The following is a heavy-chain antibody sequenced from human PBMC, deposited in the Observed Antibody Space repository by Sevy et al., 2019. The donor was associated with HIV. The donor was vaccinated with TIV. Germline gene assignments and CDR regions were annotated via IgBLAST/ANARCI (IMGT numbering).Heavy chain of an antibody. J-gene: IGHJ4*02. CDR3: AKGNSGSFDY. Sequence: GGSLRLSCAASGFSFSTYWMHWVRQAPGKGLEWVANIKQDESEKYYVGSGKGRFTIPRDNAKNPVYLEMNSLRPEDTAIYYCAKGNSGSFDYWGQGTLVTVSS. D-gene: IGHD3-22*01. V-gene: IGHV3-7*01. CDR2: IKQDESEK. CDR1: GFSFSTYW.